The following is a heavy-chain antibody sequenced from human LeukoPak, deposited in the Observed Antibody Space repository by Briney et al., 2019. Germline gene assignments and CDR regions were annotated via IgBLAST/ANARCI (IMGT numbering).Heavy chain of an antibody. Sequence: GGSLRLSCAASGFTFSSYAMHWVRQAPGKGLEWVAVISYDGSNKYYADSVKGRFTISRDNSKNTLYLQMNSLRAEDTAVYYCARDDALGMNYYYYGMDVWGQGTTVTVSS. V-gene: IGHV3-30*04. CDR3: ARDDALGMNYYYYGMDV. CDR1: GFTFSSYA. D-gene: IGHD7-27*01. CDR2: ISYDGSNK. J-gene: IGHJ6*02.